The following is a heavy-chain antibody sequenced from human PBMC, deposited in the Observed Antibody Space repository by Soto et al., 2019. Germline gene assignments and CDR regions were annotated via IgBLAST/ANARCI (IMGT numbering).Heavy chain of an antibody. CDR3: AREGGVDTAMVTSAAPDY. D-gene: IGHD5-18*01. CDR2: SSATGAGT. V-gene: IGHV3-23*01. CDR1: GFTFSSYG. J-gene: IGHJ4*02. Sequence: GGSLRLSCAASGFTFSSYGMTWVRQAPGKGLEWVSFSSATGAGTYYADSVKGRFTISRDNSKNTLYLQMNSLRDEDTAVYYCAREGGVDTAMVTSAAPDYWGQGTLVTVSS.